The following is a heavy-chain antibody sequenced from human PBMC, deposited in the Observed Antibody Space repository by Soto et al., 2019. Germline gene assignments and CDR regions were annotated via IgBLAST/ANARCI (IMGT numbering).Heavy chain of an antibody. CDR1: GFTFSNYA. CDR3: ARRDGYNSDY. Sequence: PGGSLRLSCAASGFTFSNYAMHWVRQAPGKGLEYVSAISSHGDSTYYANSVKGRFTISRDNSKNTLYLQMGGLRTEDMAVYYCARRDGYNSDYWGQGTLVTVSS. J-gene: IGHJ4*02. D-gene: IGHD5-12*01. CDR2: ISSHGDST. V-gene: IGHV3-64*01.